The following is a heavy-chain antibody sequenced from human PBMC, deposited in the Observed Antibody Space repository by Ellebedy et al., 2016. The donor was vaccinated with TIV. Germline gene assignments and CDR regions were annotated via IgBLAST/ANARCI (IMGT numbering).Heavy chain of an antibody. J-gene: IGHJ4*02. Sequence: MPSETLSLTCTVSGGSISSYYWNWIRQPPGKGLEWFGYIYYTGTTGSTNYNPSLKSRVTISVDMSQNQFPLKLRSVTAADTAVYYCARGSGGRPWSYWGQGSLVTVSS. CDR3: ARGSGGRPWSY. D-gene: IGHD2-8*02. CDR2: IYYTGTTGST. V-gene: IGHV4-59*01. CDR1: GGSISSYY.